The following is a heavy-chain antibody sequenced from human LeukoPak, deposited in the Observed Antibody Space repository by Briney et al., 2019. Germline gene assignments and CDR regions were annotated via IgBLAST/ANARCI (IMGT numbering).Heavy chain of an antibody. V-gene: IGHV4-39*01. D-gene: IGHD3-22*01. CDR3: ARQMERLAYYYDSSGYYYGVN. Sequence: SETLSLTCTVSGGSISSSSYYWGWIRQPPGKGLEWIGSIYYSGSTYYNPSLKSRVTISVDTSKNQHSLKLSSVTAADTAVYYCARQMERLAYYYDSSGYYYGVNWGQGTLVTVSS. J-gene: IGHJ4*02. CDR1: GGSISSSSYY. CDR2: IYYSGST.